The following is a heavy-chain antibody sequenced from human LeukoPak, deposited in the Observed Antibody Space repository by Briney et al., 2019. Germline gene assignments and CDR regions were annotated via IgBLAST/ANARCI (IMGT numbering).Heavy chain of an antibody. J-gene: IGHJ4*02. Sequence: GASVKVSCKASGYTFISHGISWVRQAPGQGLEWMGWISAYNGNTNYAQKLQGRVTMTTDTSTSTAYMELRSLRSGDTAVYYCARDLRGDSYGDFDYWGQGTLVTVSS. D-gene: IGHD5-18*01. V-gene: IGHV1-18*01. CDR2: ISAYNGNT. CDR1: GYTFISHG. CDR3: ARDLRGDSYGDFDY.